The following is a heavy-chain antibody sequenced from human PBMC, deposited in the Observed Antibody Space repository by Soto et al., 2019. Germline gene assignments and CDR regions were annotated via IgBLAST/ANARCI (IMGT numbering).Heavy chain of an antibody. CDR1: GFTFSDYY. Sequence: GGCLGLSCSASGFTFSDYYMSWIRQAPGKGLEWVSYISSSGSTIYYADSVKGRFTISRDNAKNSLYLQMNSLRAEDTAVYYCARVAPVAGLGAFDIWGQGTMVTVSS. D-gene: IGHD6-19*01. J-gene: IGHJ3*02. V-gene: IGHV3-11*01. CDR3: ARVAPVAGLGAFDI. CDR2: ISSSGSTI.